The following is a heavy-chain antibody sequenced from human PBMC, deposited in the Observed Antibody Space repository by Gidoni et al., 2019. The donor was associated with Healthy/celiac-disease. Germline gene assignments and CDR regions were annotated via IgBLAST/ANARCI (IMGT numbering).Heavy chain of an antibody. CDR1: GFSLSTSGVG. J-gene: IGHJ4*02. D-gene: IGHD3-22*01. CDR2: IYWDDDK. CDR3: AHRHDYDSSGSFDY. Sequence: QITLKESGPTLVKPTQTLTLTCTFSGFSLSTSGVGVGWIRQPPGKALEWLALIYWDDDKRYSPSLKGRLTITNDTSKNQLVLTMTNMDPVDTATYSCAHRHDYDSSGSFDYWGQGTLVTVSS. V-gene: IGHV2-5*02.